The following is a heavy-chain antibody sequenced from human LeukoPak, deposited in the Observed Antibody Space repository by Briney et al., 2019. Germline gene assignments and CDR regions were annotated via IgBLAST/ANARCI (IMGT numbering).Heavy chain of an antibody. CDR3: AKDRFGIAVAGKSY. Sequence: GGSLRLSCAASGFTFSSHWMTWVRQAPGKGLEWVANINQDGSERYYVDSVKGRFTISRDNSKNTLYLQMNSLRAEDTAVYYCAKDRFGIAVAGKSYWGQGTLVTVSS. V-gene: IGHV3-7*03. D-gene: IGHD6-19*01. CDR2: INQDGSER. CDR1: GFTFSSHW. J-gene: IGHJ4*02.